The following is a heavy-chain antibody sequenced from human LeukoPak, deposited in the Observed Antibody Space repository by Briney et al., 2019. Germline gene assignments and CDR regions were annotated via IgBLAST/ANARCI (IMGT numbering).Heavy chain of an antibody. CDR2: IWFDGSPN. J-gene: IGHJ4*02. Sequence: PGRSLRLSCAASGFPFNDYGMHWVRQAPGKGLEWVAVIWFDGSPNYYVDSVKGRFTISKDNARNSLYLQMNSLRAEDTAVYYCATEHYGSLAGWGQGTLVTVSS. CDR1: GFPFNDYG. V-gene: IGHV3-33*03. CDR3: ATEHYGSLAG. D-gene: IGHD2-15*01.